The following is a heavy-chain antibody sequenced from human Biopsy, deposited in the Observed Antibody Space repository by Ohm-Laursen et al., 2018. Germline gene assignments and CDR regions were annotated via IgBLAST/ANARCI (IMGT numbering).Heavy chain of an antibody. CDR3: ARDSRRTAREGGMDV. D-gene: IGHD6-6*01. V-gene: IGHV3-21*01. Sequence: SLRPSCAASGFTFSSYSMNWVRQAPGKGLEWISYISETSSHIYDADSVKGRFTVARDNAKNSLYLQLNSLRAEDTAVYYCARDSRRTAREGGMDVWGQGTTVTVSS. CDR1: GFTFSSYS. J-gene: IGHJ6*02. CDR2: ISETSSHI.